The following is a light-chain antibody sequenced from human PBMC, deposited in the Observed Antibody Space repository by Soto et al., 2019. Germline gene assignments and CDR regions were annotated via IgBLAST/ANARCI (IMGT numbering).Light chain of an antibody. Sequence: EIVLTQSPGTLSLSPGQRASLSCRASQTIYSNYLAWYQQRPGQAPRLLIHGASSRATGIPDRFSGSGSGTVFTLTISRLEPEDFAVYYCHHYGNSPPYTFGQGTKLEIK. V-gene: IGKV3-20*01. CDR2: GAS. CDR3: HHYGNSPPYT. J-gene: IGKJ2*01. CDR1: QTIYSNY.